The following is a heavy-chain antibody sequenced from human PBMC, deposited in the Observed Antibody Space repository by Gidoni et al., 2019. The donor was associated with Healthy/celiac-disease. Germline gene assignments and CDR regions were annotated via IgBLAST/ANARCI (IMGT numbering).Heavy chain of an antibody. J-gene: IGHJ6*02. V-gene: IGHV1-69*01. CDR1: GGTFSSYA. CDR2: IIPIFGTA. CDR3: ARGHGESHDGYYYYYGMDV. Sequence: QVQLVQSGAEVKKPGSSVKVSCKASGGTFSSYAISWVRQAPGQGLEWMGGIIPIFGTANYAQKFQGRVTITADESTSTAYMELSSLRSEDTAVYYCARGHGESHDGYYYYYGMDVWGQGTTVTVSS. D-gene: IGHD3-10*01.